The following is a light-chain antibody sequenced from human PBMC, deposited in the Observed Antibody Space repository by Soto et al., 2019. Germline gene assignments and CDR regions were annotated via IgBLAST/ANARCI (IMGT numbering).Light chain of an antibody. J-gene: IGLJ3*02. CDR3: SSYTSSSTWV. CDR1: SSDVGGYNY. V-gene: IGLV2-14*01. Sequence: QSALTQPASVSGSPGQSITISCTGTSSDVGGYNYVSWYQQHPDKAPKLMIYEVSNRPSGVSYRFSGSKSGNTASLTIPGLQAEDEADYYCSSYTSSSTWVFGGGTKLTVL. CDR2: EVS.